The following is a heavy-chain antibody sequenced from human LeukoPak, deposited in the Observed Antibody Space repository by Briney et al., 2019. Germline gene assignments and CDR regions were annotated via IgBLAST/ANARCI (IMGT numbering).Heavy chain of an antibody. D-gene: IGHD1-26*01. CDR1: GGTFSSYA. CDR2: IILIFGTA. J-gene: IGHJ3*02. Sequence: GASVKVSCKASGGTFSSYAISWVRQAPGQGLEWMGGIILIFGTANHAQKFQGRVTITADESTSTAYMELSSLRSEDTAVYYCARGRELLRDAFDIWGQGTMVTVSS. V-gene: IGHV1-69*01. CDR3: ARGRELLRDAFDI.